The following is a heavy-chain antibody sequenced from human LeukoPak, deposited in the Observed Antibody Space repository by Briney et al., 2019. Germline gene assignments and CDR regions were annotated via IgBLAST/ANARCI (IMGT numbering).Heavy chain of an antibody. CDR1: GFTFSSYS. D-gene: IGHD2-21*01. J-gene: IGHJ3*02. Sequence: GGSLRLSCAASGFTFSSYSMNWVRQAPGKGLEWVSSISSSSSYIYYADSVKGRFTISRDNAKNSVYLQMNSLRAEDTAVYYCARDPGGGARRAFDIWGQGTMVTVSS. CDR3: ARDPGGGARRAFDI. CDR2: ISSSSSYI. V-gene: IGHV3-21*01.